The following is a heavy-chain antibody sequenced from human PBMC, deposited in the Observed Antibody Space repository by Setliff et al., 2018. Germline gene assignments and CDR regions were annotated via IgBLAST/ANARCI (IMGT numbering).Heavy chain of an antibody. CDR1: GYTFTSYA. J-gene: IGHJ4*02. CDR3: ARRFSSGNYNNLGY. V-gene: IGHV1-3*03. Sequence: GASVKVSCKASGYTFTSYAIHWVRQAPGQRLEWMGWINAGNGNTKYSQEFQDRVTITRDTSASIAFMELSSLRSEDTAVYYCARRFSSGNYNNLGYWGQGALVTVSS. CDR2: INAGNGNT. D-gene: IGHD3-10*01.